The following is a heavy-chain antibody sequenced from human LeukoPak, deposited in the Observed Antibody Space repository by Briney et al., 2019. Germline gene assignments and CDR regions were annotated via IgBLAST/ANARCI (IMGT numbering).Heavy chain of an antibody. CDR2: IYYSGST. CDR3: ARDGLSTIFGVVRGWYAFDI. CDR1: GGSISSGDYY. J-gene: IGHJ3*02. V-gene: IGHV4-30-4*01. Sequence: PSQTLSLTCTVSGGSISSGDYYWSWIRQPPGKGLEWIGYIYYSGSTYYNPSLKSRVTISVDTSKNQFSLKLSSVTAADTAVYYCARDGLSTIFGVVRGWYAFDIWGQGTMVTVSS. D-gene: IGHD3-3*01.